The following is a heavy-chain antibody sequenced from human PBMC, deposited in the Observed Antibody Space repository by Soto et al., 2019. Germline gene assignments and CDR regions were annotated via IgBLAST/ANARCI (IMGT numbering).Heavy chain of an antibody. V-gene: IGHV1-18*01. Sequence: QIQLVQSGAEVKKPGASVKVSCKASGYTFSSYHITWVRQAPGQGLEWMGWISAYNGNTNYAQNLQGRVPMTPAPSTSTAYMELRTLRSDATAVYSCARDLPPVDYWGQGTLVTVSS. CDR3: ARDLPPVDY. CDR1: GYTFSSYH. CDR2: ISAYNGNT. J-gene: IGHJ4*02.